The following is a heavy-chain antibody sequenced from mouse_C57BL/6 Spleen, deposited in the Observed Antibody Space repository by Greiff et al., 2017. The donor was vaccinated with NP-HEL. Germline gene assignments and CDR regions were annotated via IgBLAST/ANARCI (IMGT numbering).Heavy chain of an antibody. CDR2: INYDGSST. D-gene: IGHD4-1*01. Sequence: DVKLVESEGGLVQPGSSMKLSCTASGFTFSDYYMAWVRQVPEKGLEWVANINYDGSSTYYLDSLKSRFIISRDNAKNILYLQMSSLKSEDTATYYCARRLGYAMDYWGQGTSVTVSS. CDR3: ARRLGYAMDY. V-gene: IGHV5-16*02. J-gene: IGHJ4*01. CDR1: GFTFSDYY.